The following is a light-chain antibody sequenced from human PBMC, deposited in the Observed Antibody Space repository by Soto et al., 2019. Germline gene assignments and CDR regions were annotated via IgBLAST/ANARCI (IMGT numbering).Light chain of an antibody. CDR3: HQYGTAPLT. Sequence: EVVLTQPPGALSLSPGERPSLSCSASQSVAANYLAWYQQKRGQAPRLLIYGASSRATGIPDRFSGSGSGTDFTLTISRLEPEDFSVYYCHQYGTAPLTFGPGTKVDIK. CDR2: GAS. V-gene: IGKV3-20*01. CDR1: QSVAANY. J-gene: IGKJ3*01.